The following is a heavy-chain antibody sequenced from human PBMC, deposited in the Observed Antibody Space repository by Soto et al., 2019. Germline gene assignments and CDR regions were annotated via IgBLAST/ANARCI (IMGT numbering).Heavy chain of an antibody. CDR3: ARDLGTSGTRVYGMDV. D-gene: IGHD2-2*01. V-gene: IGHV3-11*01. CDR1: GFTFSDYY. Sequence: QVQLVESGGGLVKPGGSLRLSCAASGFTFSDYYMSWIRQAPGTGLEWVSYISSSGSTIYYADSVKGRFTISRHNAKKSLFLQMNSLRAEDTAVYYCARDLGTSGTRVYGMDVWGQGTTVTVSS. J-gene: IGHJ6*02. CDR2: ISSSGSTI.